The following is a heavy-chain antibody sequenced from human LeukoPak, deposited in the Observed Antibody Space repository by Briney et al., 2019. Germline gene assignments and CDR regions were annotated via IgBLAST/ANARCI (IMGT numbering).Heavy chain of an antibody. D-gene: IGHD6-19*01. CDR2: IYDSGST. V-gene: IGHV4-59*01. CDR1: GVSINSFY. J-gene: IGHJ4*02. Sequence: SETLSLTCTVSGVSINSFYWSWIWQPPGKGLEWIGYIYDSGSTNYKPSLKSRVTMSVDTSKNQLSLKLSSVTAADTAVYYCARTVHYSSGWSPTYYFDYWGQGTPVTVSS. CDR3: ARTVHYSSGWSPTYYFDY.